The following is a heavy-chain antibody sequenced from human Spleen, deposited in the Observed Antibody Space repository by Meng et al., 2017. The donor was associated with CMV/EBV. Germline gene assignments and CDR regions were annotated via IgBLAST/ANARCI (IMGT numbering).Heavy chain of an antibody. CDR1: GGSISTYY. D-gene: IGHD4-23*01. J-gene: IGHJ4*02. CDR2: IYYSGST. CDR3: ARGVTLDY. Sequence: SETLSLTCTVSGGSISTYYWSWIRQPPGKGPEWIGYIYYSGSTNYNPSLKSRVTISVDTSKNQFSLKLSSVTAADTAVYYCARGVTLDYWGQGTLVTVSS. V-gene: IGHV4-59*01.